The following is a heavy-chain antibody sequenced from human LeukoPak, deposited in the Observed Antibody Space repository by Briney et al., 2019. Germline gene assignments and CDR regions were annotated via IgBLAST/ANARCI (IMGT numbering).Heavy chain of an antibody. Sequence: QSGGSLRLSCAASGFTFSSYAMHWVRQAPGKGLEWVAIISDDGSTKYYSDSVKGRLTISRDNSKNTLYLQMNSLRAEDTAVYYCARECYPGTSNNWFDPWGQGTLVTVSS. V-gene: IGHV3-30*04. CDR3: ARECYPGTSNNWFDP. CDR2: ISDDGSTK. CDR1: GFTFSSYA. J-gene: IGHJ5*02. D-gene: IGHD1-1*01.